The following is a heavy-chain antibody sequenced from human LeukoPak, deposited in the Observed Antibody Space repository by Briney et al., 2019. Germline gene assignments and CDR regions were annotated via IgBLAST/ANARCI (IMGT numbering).Heavy chain of an antibody. J-gene: IGHJ4*02. CDR1: GGSISFGGYY. CDR3: ARESIVVIPAASYFDF. V-gene: IGHV4-31*03. CDR2: IYYSGSS. Sequence: SQTLSLTCNVSGGSISFGGYYWSWIRQHPGEGLEWIGHIYYSGSSYYSPSLKSRVTMSVDTSKNQFSLKLNSVTAADTAVYYCARESIVVIPAASYFDFWGQGTLVTVSS. D-gene: IGHD2-2*01.